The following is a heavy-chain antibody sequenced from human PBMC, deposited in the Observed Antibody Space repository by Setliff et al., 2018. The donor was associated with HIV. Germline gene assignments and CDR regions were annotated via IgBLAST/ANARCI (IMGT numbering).Heavy chain of an antibody. Sequence: ASVKVSCKASGYTFTSYGISWVRQAPGQGLEWMGIINPSGGSTSYAQKFQGRVTMTTDTTTSTAYMELRSLRSDDTAVYYCARDAPAEYYDFWSGYILWDVWGKGTTVTVSS. CDR1: GYTFTSYG. D-gene: IGHD3-3*01. CDR2: INPSGGST. J-gene: IGHJ6*04. V-gene: IGHV1-18*01. CDR3: ARDAPAEYYDFWSGYILWDV.